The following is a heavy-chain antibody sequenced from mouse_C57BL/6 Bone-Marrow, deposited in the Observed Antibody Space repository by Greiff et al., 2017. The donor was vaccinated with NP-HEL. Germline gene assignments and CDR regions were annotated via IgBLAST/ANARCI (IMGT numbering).Heavy chain of an antibody. V-gene: IGHV1-59*01. CDR3: ARHYLGAWFAY. Sequence: VKLQQPGAELVRPGTSVKLSCKASGYTFTSYWMHWVKQRPGQGLEWIGVIDPSDSYTNYNQKFKGKATLTVDTSSSTAYMQLSSLTSEDSAVYYCARHYLGAWFAYWGQGTLVTVSA. CDR1: GYTFTSYW. J-gene: IGHJ3*01. CDR2: IDPSDSYT. D-gene: IGHD1-1*02.